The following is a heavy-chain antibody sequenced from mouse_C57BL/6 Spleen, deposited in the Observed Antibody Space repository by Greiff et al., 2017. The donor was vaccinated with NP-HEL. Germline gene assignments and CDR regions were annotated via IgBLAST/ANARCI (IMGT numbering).Heavy chain of an antibody. V-gene: IGHV5-17*01. J-gene: IGHJ4*01. CDR1: GFTFSDYG. Sequence: EVQGVESGGGLVKPGGSLKLSCAASGFTFSDYGMHWVRQAPEKGLEWVAYISSGSSTIYYADTVKGRFTISRDNAKNTLFLQITSLRSEDTAMYYCAKDYYGSTYYAMDYWGQGTSVTVSS. D-gene: IGHD1-1*01. CDR2: ISSGSSTI. CDR3: AKDYYGSTYYAMDY.